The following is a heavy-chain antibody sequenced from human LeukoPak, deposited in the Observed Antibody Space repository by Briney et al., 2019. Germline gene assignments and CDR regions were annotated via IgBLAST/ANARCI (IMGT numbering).Heavy chain of an antibody. CDR1: GGSISSSSYY. D-gene: IGHD5-18*01. CDR3: ARDRRGYSYGTFDY. Sequence: SETLSLTCTVSGGSISSSSYYWGWIRQPPGKGLEWIGSIYHSGSTNYNPSLKSRVTISVDKSKNQFSLKLSSVTAADTAVYYCARDRRGYSYGTFDYWGQGTLVTVSS. V-gene: IGHV4-39*07. CDR2: IYHSGST. J-gene: IGHJ4*02.